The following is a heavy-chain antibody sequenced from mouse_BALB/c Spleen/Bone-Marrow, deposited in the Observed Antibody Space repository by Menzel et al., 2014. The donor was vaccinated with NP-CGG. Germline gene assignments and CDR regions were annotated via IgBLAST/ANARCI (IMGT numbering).Heavy chain of an antibody. V-gene: IGHV1S135*01. D-gene: IGHD2-10*02. Sequence: EVKLQESGPELVKPGASVKVSCKASGYAFTSYNMYWVKQSHGKSLEWIGYTDPYNGGTNYNQKFKGKATLTVDKSSSTAYMHLNSLTSEDSAVYYCAREEYGRGFAYWGQGTLVTVSA. CDR2: TDPYNGGT. CDR3: AREEYGRGFAY. J-gene: IGHJ3*01. CDR1: GYAFTSYN.